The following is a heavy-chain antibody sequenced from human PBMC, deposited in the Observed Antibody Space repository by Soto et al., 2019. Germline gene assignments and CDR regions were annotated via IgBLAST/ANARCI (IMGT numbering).Heavy chain of an antibody. V-gene: IGHV5-51*01. CDR2: IYPGDSDT. Sequence: GEAMTISCKGSGYSFSTYWVVWVRQMPGKGLEWMGIIYPGDSDTRYSPSFQGQVTISADKSISTAYLQWSSLKASDTAMYYCARGSRYGSCGSCYRHRFAPWGQRTLVIVSS. CDR3: ARGSRYGSCGSCYRHRFAP. CDR1: GYSFSTYW. D-gene: IGHD2-15*01. J-gene: IGHJ5*02.